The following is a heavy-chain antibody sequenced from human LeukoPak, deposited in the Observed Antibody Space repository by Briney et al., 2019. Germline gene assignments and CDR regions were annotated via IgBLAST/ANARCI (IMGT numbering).Heavy chain of an antibody. CDR1: GFSFNNDW. Sequence: GGSLRLSCATSGFSFNNDWMDWVRQAPGKGLEWVANINQDGSEKNCLDSVKGRFTISRDNAQNSLYLQMNGLRVEDTAVYYCTRRLDEWGQGTLVTVSS. CDR2: INQDGSEK. V-gene: IGHV3-7*01. D-gene: IGHD3-16*01. J-gene: IGHJ4*02. CDR3: TRRLDE.